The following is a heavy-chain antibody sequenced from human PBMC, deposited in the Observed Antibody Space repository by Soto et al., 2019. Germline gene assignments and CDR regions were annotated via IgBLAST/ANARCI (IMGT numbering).Heavy chain of an antibody. CDR2: IPQDGVDG. V-gene: IGHV3-7*03. CDR3: ARDHLILPAHDFFYGSDV. Sequence: GGSLRLSCEVSGFIFSMYSMSWVRQTPGKGLEWVAKIPQDGVDGHYADAVKGRFTISRDNGKNSLYLQMNNLRAEDTAVYYCARDHLILPAHDFFYGSDVRGRGATVTVSS. D-gene: IGHD2-21*02. CDR1: GFIFSMYS. J-gene: IGHJ6*02.